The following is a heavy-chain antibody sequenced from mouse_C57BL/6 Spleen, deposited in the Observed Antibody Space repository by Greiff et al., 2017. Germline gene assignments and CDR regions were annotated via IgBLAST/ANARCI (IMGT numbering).Heavy chain of an antibody. Sequence: VKLQQPGAELVKPGASVKLSCKASGYTFTSYWMQWVKQRPGQGLAWIGEIDPSDSYTNYNQKFKGKATLTVDTSSSTAYMQLSSLTSEDSAVYYCARGGYGNYAYAMDYWGQGTSVTVSS. CDR1: GYTFTSYW. D-gene: IGHD2-1*01. CDR2: IDPSDSYT. V-gene: IGHV1-50*01. J-gene: IGHJ4*01. CDR3: ARGGYGNYAYAMDY.